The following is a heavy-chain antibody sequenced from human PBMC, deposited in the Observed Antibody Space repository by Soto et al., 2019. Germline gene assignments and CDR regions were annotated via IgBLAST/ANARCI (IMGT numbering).Heavy chain of an antibody. J-gene: IGHJ5*02. D-gene: IGHD6-6*01. Sequence: QVQLQQWGAGLLKPSETLSLTCAVYGGSFSGYYWSWIRQPPGKGLEWIGEINHSGSTNYNPSLKSRVTISVDTSKNQFSLKLSSVTAAATAVYYCARGPGTGDSSLSSNWFDPWGQGTLVTVSS. CDR1: GGSFSGYY. CDR2: INHSGST. V-gene: IGHV4-34*01. CDR3: ARGPGTGDSSLSSNWFDP.